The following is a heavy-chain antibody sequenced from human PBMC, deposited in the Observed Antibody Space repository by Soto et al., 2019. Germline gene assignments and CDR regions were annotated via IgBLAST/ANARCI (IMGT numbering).Heavy chain of an antibody. Sequence: QVQLVQSGAEVKRPGSSVKVSCKASGDTFSFYSINCVRQAPGLGLEWMGRVNPILSMSNYAQRFQGRVTMTADKSTSTAYMQLSGLRSEDTAMYYCATSYGSGYRAFDYWCQGALVTVSS. CDR3: ATSYGSGYRAFDY. D-gene: IGHD3-10*01. J-gene: IGHJ4*02. V-gene: IGHV1-69*04. CDR2: VNPILSMS. CDR1: GDTFSFYS.